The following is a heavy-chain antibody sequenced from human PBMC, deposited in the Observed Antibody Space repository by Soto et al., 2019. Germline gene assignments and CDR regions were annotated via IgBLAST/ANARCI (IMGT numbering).Heavy chain of an antibody. CDR3: AREIGVRGVSYYYYGMDV. CDR1: GLTYRSHV. J-gene: IGHJ6*02. D-gene: IGHD3-10*01. CDR2: IIPLFGIP. V-gene: IGHV1-2*04. Sequence: GASVKVSCKASGLTYRSHVISWVRQAPGQGLEWMGGIIPLFGIPNYAQKFQGWVTMTRDTSISTAYMELSRLRSDDTAVYYCAREIGVRGVSYYYYGMDVWGQGTTVTVSS.